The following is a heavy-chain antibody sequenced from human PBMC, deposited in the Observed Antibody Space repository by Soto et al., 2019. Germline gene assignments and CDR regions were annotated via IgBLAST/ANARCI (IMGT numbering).Heavy chain of an antibody. CDR1: GYTFTNYG. V-gene: IGHV1-18*01. CDR2: ISAYTRNT. CDR3: ARARGSYDFWSGYLSHYGMDV. D-gene: IGHD3-3*01. Sequence: ASVKVSCKASGYTFTNYGVSWVRQAPGQRLEWMGWISAYTRNTNYAQKLQGRVTMTTDTSTSTAYMELRSLRSDDTAVYYCARARGSYDFWSGYLSHYGMDVWGQGTTVTVSS. J-gene: IGHJ6*02.